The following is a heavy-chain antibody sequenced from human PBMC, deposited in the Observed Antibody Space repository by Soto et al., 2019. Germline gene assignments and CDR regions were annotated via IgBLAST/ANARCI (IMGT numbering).Heavy chain of an antibody. Sequence: PSETLSLTCAVYGGSFSGYDWSWIRQPPGKGLEWIGEINHSGSTNYNPSLKSRATISVDTSKNQFSLKLSSVTAADTAVYYCARGGDSYGSDFDYWGQGTLVTVSS. D-gene: IGHD5-18*01. CDR1: GGSFSGYD. CDR2: INHSGST. J-gene: IGHJ4*02. CDR3: ARGGDSYGSDFDY. V-gene: IGHV4-34*01.